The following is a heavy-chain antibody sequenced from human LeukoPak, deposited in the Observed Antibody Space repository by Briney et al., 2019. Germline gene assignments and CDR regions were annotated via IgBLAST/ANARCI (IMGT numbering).Heavy chain of an antibody. Sequence: PGGSLRLSCAASGFTFSSYGMHCVRQAPGKGLEWVAVISYDGSNEYYADSVKGRFTISRDNSKNTLYLQMNSLRTEDTAVYYCVRDGGNGYNDLDYWGQGTLVTVSS. D-gene: IGHD5-24*01. J-gene: IGHJ4*02. CDR2: ISYDGSNE. CDR1: GFTFSSYG. CDR3: VRDGGNGYNDLDY. V-gene: IGHV3-30*03.